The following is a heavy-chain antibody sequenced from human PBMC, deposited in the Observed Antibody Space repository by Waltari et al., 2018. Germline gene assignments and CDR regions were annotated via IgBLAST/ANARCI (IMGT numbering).Heavy chain of an antibody. V-gene: IGHV3-30*18. Sequence: QVQLVESGGGVVQPGRSLRLSCAASGFTFSSYGMHWVRQAPGKGLEWVAVISYDGSNKYYADSVKGRFTISRDNSKNTLYLQMNSLRAEDTAVYYCAKVHGPYGSGPFDYWGQGTLVTVSS. CDR2: ISYDGSNK. D-gene: IGHD3-10*01. CDR1: GFTFSSYG. CDR3: AKVHGPYGSGPFDY. J-gene: IGHJ4*02.